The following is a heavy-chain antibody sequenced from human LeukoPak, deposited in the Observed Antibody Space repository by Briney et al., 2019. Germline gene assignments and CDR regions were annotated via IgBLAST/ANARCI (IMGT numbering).Heavy chain of an antibody. J-gene: IGHJ4*02. CDR1: GYTFTSYG. D-gene: IGHD3-10*01. CDR2: IIPILDRT. CDR3: AQGSYRGGIFDY. V-gene: IGHV1-69*04. Sequence: SVKVSCKASGYTFTSYGISWVRQAPGQGLEWMGRIIPILDRTNYAQKFQGRVTITADTSTNTAYMELSSLRSEDTAVYYCAQGSYRGGIFDYWGQGTLVTVSS.